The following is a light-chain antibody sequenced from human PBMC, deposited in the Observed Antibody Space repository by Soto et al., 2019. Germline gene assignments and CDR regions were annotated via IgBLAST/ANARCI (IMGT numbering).Light chain of an antibody. CDR1: QSVDTN. Sequence: TQSPSSLSLSPGDTATLSCRASQSVDTNLAWYVQKPGQAPRRLMYGVSTWGTGVTARFSGSGSGTEFTLTISSLQSEDFAIYYCQQYKSWPITFGQGTRLEIK. CDR3: QQYKSWPIT. V-gene: IGKV3D-15*01. J-gene: IGKJ5*01. CDR2: GVS.